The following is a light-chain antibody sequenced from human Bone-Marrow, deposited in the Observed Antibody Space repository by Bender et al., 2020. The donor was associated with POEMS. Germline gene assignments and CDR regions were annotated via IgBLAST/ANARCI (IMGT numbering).Light chain of an antibody. V-gene: IGLV2-23*02. CDR3: CSYAGSSTFYV. Sequence: QSALTQPASVSGSPGQSITISCTGTSSDVGSYDVVSWYQQNLGKAPKLVIYDVTQRPSGVSNRFSGSKSGNTASLTIYGLQAEDEADYYCCSYAGSSTFYVFGTGTKVTVL. J-gene: IGLJ1*01. CDR2: DVT. CDR1: SSDVGSYDV.